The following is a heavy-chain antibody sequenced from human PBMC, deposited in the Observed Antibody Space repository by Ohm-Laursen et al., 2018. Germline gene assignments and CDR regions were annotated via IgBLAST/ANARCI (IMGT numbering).Heavy chain of an antibody. J-gene: IGHJ4*02. V-gene: IGHV4-4*07. D-gene: IGHD3-22*01. CDR2: MYTSGST. Sequence: SQTLSLTCTVSGGSISNYYWSWIRQPAGKGLEWIGRMYTSGSTNYNPSLKSRVTMSLDTSKNQFSLKLNSVTASDTAMYYCARVSSGYYSLRYFDYWGQGTLVTVSS. CDR1: GGSISNYY. CDR3: ARVSSGYYSLRYFDY.